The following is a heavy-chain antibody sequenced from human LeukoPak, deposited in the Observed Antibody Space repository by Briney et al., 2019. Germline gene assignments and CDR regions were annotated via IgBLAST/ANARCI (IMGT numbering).Heavy chain of an antibody. CDR2: IYPGDSDT. Sequence: GESLKTSCKGSGYSFTSYWIGRVRQMPGKGLEWMGIIYPGDSDTRYSPSFQGQVTISADKSISTAYLQWSSLKASDTAMYYCARGYCSGGSCYSGYFQHWGQGTLVTVSS. V-gene: IGHV5-51*01. CDR1: GYSFTSYW. D-gene: IGHD2-15*01. CDR3: ARGYCSGGSCYSGYFQH. J-gene: IGHJ1*01.